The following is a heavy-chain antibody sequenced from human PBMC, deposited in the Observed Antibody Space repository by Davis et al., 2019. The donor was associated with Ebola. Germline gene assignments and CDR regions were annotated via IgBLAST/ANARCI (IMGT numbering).Heavy chain of an antibody. Sequence: GESLKISCAASGFTFSDYYMSWIRQAPGKGLEWVSYLSSSSTYTNYADPVKGRFTISRDNAKNSLYLQMNSLRAEDTAVYHCAREGSRNWFDPWGQGTLVIVSS. CDR2: LSSSSTYT. CDR1: GFTFSDYY. CDR3: AREGSRNWFDP. V-gene: IGHV3-11*06. J-gene: IGHJ5*02. D-gene: IGHD6-13*01.